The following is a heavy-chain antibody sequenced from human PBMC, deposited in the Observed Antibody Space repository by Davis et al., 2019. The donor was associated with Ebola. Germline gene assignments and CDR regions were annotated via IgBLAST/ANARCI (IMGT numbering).Heavy chain of an antibody. J-gene: IGHJ4*02. CDR2: ISSDGSII. CDR3: ASLWEQSDH. D-gene: IGHD1/OR15-1a*01. CDR1: GFTFSDYY. V-gene: IGHV3-11*04. Sequence: GESLKISCAASGFTFSDYYMSWIRQAPGKGLEWVSYISSDGSIIDYADSVKGRFTVSRDNAKKSLYLQMNSLRAEDTAVYYCASLWEQSDHWGQGILVTVSS.